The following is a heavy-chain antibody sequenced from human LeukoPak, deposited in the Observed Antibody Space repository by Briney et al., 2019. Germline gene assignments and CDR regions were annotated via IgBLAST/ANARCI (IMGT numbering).Heavy chain of an antibody. V-gene: IGHV3-53*01. D-gene: IGHD2-21*02. CDR1: GFTVRSNY. Sequence: QSGGSLRLSCAASGFTVRSNYMSWVRQAPGKGLEWVSIFYGGGSTYYADSVKGRFTISRDNSKNTLYLQMNSLRAEDTAVYYCAKAPIVVVTAITFDYWGQGTLVTVSS. J-gene: IGHJ4*02. CDR3: AKAPIVVVTAITFDY. CDR2: FYGGGST.